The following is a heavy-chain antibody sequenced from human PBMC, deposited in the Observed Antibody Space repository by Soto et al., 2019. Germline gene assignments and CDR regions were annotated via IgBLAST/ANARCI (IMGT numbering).Heavy chain of an antibody. D-gene: IGHD2-15*01. CDR3: ARSNRGISRRVGFDY. CDR1: GGTFSSYA. CDR2: IIPIFGTA. V-gene: IGHV1-69*06. J-gene: IGHJ4*02. Sequence: QVQLVQSGAEVKKPGSSVKVSCKASGGTFSSYAISWVRQAPGQGLEWMGGIIPIFGTANYVQKFQGRVTITADKSTSTAYMELSSLRSEDTAVYYCARSNRGISRRVGFDYWGQGTLVTVSS.